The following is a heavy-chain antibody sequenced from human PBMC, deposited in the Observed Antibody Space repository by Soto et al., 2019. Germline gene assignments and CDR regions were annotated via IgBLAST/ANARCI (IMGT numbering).Heavy chain of an antibody. J-gene: IGHJ3*02. V-gene: IGHV4-39*01. CDR2: IYYSGST. D-gene: IGHD6-19*01. Sequence: QLQLQESGPGLVKPSETLSLTCTVSGGSISSSSYYWGWIRQPPGKGLEWIGSIYYSGSTYYNPSLKSRVTISVDTSKNQFSLKLSSVTAADTAVSYCARHLFSSGWYLIWGQGTMVTVSS. CDR3: ARHLFSSGWYLI. CDR1: GGSISSSSYY.